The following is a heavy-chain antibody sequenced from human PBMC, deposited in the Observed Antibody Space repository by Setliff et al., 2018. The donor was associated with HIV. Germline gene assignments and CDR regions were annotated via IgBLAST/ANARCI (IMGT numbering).Heavy chain of an antibody. D-gene: IGHD3-3*01. CDR1: GFPFSSFG. CDR3: ARVFLEWLLYRPDYVMDV. CDR2: ISSLSEYR. J-gene: IGHJ6*02. V-gene: IGHV3-21*01. Sequence: PGGSLRLSCTASGFPFSSFGMNWVRRAPGRGLEWVSSISSLSEYRYYADSVKGRFTISRDNAKNSLYLQMNSLRAEDTAVYYCARVFLEWLLYRPDYVMDVWGQGTTVTVSS.